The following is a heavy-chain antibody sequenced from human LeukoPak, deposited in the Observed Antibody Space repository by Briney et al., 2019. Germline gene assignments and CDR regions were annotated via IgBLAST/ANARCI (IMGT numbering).Heavy chain of an antibody. J-gene: IGHJ4*02. CDR1: GFTFSTFV. V-gene: IGHV3-30*03. CDR3: ARDRYGSGSPPYYFDY. Sequence: GRSLRLSCAASGFTFSTFVMHWVRQAPGKGLEWVAVISYDGSNKYYADSVKGRLTISRDNSKNTLYLQMNSLRAEDTAVYYCARDRYGSGSPPYYFDYWGQGTLVTVSS. CDR2: ISYDGSNK. D-gene: IGHD3-10*01.